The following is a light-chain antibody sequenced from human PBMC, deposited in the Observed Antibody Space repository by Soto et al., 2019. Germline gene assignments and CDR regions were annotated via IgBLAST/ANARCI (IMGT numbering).Light chain of an antibody. CDR3: QQRSNWPPLT. V-gene: IGKV3-11*01. CDR1: QSVSRY. CDR2: DAS. Sequence: EIVLTQSPATLSLSPGESATLSCRASQSVSRYLAWYQQKPGQAPRLLIYDASNRATGIPARFSGSGSGTEFTLTISSLEPEDFAVYYCQQRSNWPPLTFGGGTKVEIK. J-gene: IGKJ4*01.